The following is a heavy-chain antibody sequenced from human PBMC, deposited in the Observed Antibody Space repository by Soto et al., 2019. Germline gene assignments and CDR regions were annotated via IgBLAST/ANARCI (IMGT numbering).Heavy chain of an antibody. Sequence: GGSLRLSCAASGFTFSSYEMNWVRQAPGKGLEWVSYISSSGSTIYYADSVKGRFIISRDNAKNSLYLQMHSLRDEDTAVYYCAREGWPLLQTGMDVWGQGTTVTVSS. J-gene: IGHJ6*02. V-gene: IGHV3-48*03. CDR2: ISSSGSTI. CDR3: AREGWPLLQTGMDV. D-gene: IGHD2-15*01. CDR1: GFTFSSYE.